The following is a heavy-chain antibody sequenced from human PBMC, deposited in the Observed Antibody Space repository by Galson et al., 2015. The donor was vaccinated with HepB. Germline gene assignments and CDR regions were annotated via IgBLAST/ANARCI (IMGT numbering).Heavy chain of an antibody. CDR1: GFTFLSYA. V-gene: IGHV3-23*01. Sequence: SLRLSCAATGFTFLSYAMRWVRHAPGKGLECVSGISGSAGSTSYADSVKGRFTISRDNSKNTLYLQMNSLRAEDTAVYYCAKDLTGGDYDSSGYYPDAFDIWGQGTMVTVSS. CDR3: AKDLTGGDYDSSGYYPDAFDI. D-gene: IGHD3-22*01. CDR2: ISGSAGST. J-gene: IGHJ3*02.